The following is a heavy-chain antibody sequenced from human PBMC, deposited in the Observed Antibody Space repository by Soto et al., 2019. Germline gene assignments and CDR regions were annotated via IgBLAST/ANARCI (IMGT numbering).Heavy chain of an antibody. CDR1: GFTFSSYA. Sequence: PGGSLRLSCAASGFTFSSYAMSWVRQAPGKGLEWVSAISGSGGSTYYADSVKGRFTISRDNSKNTLYLQMNSLRAEDTAVYYCAKDPGARYCSSTSCYMGDYYYYGMDVWGQGTTVTVSS. CDR3: AKDPGARYCSSTSCYMGDYYYYGMDV. V-gene: IGHV3-23*01. D-gene: IGHD2-2*01. CDR2: ISGSGGST. J-gene: IGHJ6*02.